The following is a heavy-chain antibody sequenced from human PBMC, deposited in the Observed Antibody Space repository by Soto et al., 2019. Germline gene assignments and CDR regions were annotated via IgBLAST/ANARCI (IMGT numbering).Heavy chain of an antibody. CDR2: VTATAESA. Sequence: PGGSLRLSCTPFGFNFDAYAISWVRQAPGKGLEWVSAVTATAESAYYTDSVRGRFIITRDNSDNMLYLQMSSLRVEDTAIYFCARGRYYHSSQDLWGRGTQVTASS. J-gene: IGHJ5*02. CDR3: ARGRYYHSSQDL. CDR1: GFNFDAYA. D-gene: IGHD3-10*01. V-gene: IGHV3-23*01.